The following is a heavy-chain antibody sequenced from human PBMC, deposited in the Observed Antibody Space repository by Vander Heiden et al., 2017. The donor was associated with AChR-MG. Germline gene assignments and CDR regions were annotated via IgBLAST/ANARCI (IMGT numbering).Heavy chain of an antibody. J-gene: IGHJ3*02. CDR3: ARGVSRNDAFDI. D-gene: IGHD3-3*01. CDR1: GFTFSCYD. Sequence: EVQLVESGGGLVQPGGSLSLSCAASGFTFSCYDMQWVRQATGKGLEWVSAIGTAGDTNYPGSVEGRFTISRENAKNSLYLQMNSLRAGDTAVYYCARGVSRNDAFDIWGQGTMVTVSS. V-gene: IGHV3-13*01. CDR2: IGTAGDT.